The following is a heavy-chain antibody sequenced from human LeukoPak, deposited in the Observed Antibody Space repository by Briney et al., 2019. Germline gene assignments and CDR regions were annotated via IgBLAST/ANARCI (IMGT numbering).Heavy chain of an antibody. CDR3: ARDPPYYYDSSGTLDY. D-gene: IGHD3-22*01. V-gene: IGHV3-33*01. J-gene: IGHJ4*02. CDR2: IWYDGSNK. CDR1: GFTFSSYG. Sequence: GGSLRLSCAASGFTFSSYGMHWVRQAPGKGLEWVAVIWYDGSNKYYADSVKGRFTISRDNSKNTLYLQMNSLRAEDTAVYYCARDPPYYYDSSGTLDYWGQGTPATVSS.